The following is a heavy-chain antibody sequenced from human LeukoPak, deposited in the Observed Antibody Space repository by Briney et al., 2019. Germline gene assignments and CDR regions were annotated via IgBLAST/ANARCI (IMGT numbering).Heavy chain of an antibody. CDR3: ARDRGIVVVPAAIGYFDY. J-gene: IGHJ4*02. CDR1: GFTFSDYY. D-gene: IGHD2-2*01. CDR2: ISSSGSTI. Sequence: GGSLRLSCAASGFTFSDYYMSWIRQAPGKGLEWVSYISSSGSTIYYADSVKGRFTISRDNAKNSLYLQMNSLRAEDTAVYYCARDRGIVVVPAAIGYFDYWGQGTLVTVSS. V-gene: IGHV3-11*04.